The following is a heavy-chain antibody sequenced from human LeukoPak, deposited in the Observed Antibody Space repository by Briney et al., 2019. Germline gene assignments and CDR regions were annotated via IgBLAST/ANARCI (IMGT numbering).Heavy chain of an antibody. CDR1: GGSFSGYY. J-gene: IGHJ6*03. D-gene: IGHD3-9*01. Sequence: SETLSLTCAVYGGSFSGYYWSWIRQPPGKGLEWIGEINHSGSTNYNPSLKSRVTTSVDTSQNQFSLELSSVTAADTAVYYCARGHMYDILTGLPSYYYYYMDVWGKGTTVTVSS. CDR3: ARGHMYDILTGLPSYYYYYMDV. V-gene: IGHV4-34*01. CDR2: INHSGST.